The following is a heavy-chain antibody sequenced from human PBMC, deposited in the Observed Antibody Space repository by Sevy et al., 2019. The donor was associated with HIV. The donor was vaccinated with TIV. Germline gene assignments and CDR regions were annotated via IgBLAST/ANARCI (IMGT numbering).Heavy chain of an antibody. D-gene: IGHD3-10*01. CDR1: GGSISSYY. CDR3: AGVERDYCGSGSYFWWFDP. CDR2: IHYSGRT. Sequence: SETLSLTCTVSGGSISSYYWSWIRQPPGKGLEWVGYIHYSGRTNYNPSPKSRVTISVNTSKNQFSLKLSSVTAADPAAYDRAGVERDYCGSGSYFWWFDPWGQGTLVTVSS. V-gene: IGHV4-59*01. J-gene: IGHJ5*02.